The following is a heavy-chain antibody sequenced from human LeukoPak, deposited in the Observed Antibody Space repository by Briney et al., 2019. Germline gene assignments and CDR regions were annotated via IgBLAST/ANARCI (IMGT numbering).Heavy chain of an antibody. CDR2: IYYSGST. CDR1: GGSISSGGYY. V-gene: IGHV4-31*03. J-gene: IGHJ6*02. D-gene: IGHD3-22*01. CDR3: ARSPKYYYDRRGNYGMDV. Sequence: PSETLSLTCTVSGGSISSGGYYWSWIRQHPGKGLEWIGYIYYSGSTYYNPSLKSRVTISVDTSKNQFSLKLSSVTAADTAVYYCARSPKYYYDRRGNYGMDVGGQGNTVTVSS.